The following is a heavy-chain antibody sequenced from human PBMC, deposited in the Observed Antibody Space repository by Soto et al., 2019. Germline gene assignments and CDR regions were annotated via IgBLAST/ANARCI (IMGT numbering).Heavy chain of an antibody. CDR3: AIPRGALNDDYGDYYYYGMDV. D-gene: IGHD4-17*01. CDR1: GYSFTSYW. J-gene: IGHJ6*02. V-gene: IGHV5-51*01. Sequence: GESLKISCKGSGYSFTSYWIGWVRQMPGKGLEWMGIIYPGDSDTRYSPSFQGQVTISADKSISTAYLQWSSLKASDTAMYYCAIPRGALNDDYGDYYYYGMDVWGQGTTVTVSS. CDR2: IYPGDSDT.